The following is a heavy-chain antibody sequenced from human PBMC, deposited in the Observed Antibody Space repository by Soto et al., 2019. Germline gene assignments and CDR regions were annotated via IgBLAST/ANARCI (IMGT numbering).Heavy chain of an antibody. CDR3: ASSEVGYSYAPDY. Sequence: SETLSLTCTFSGCSISSYYWSWIRQPPGKGLEWIGYFFYSGSTNYNPSLKSRVTISVDTSKNQFSLKLSSVTAADTAVYYCASSEVGYSYAPDYWGQGNLVTVSS. J-gene: IGHJ4*02. D-gene: IGHD5-18*01. CDR1: GCSISSYY. CDR2: FFYSGST. V-gene: IGHV4-59*01.